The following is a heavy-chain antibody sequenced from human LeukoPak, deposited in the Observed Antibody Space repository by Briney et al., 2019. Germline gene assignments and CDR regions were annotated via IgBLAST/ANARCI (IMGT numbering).Heavy chain of an antibody. CDR2: IYYSGST. J-gene: IGHJ3*02. D-gene: IGHD2-2*01. V-gene: IGHV4-59*01. CDR3: ARDLDQADAFDI. Sequence: PSETLSLTCAVYGGSFSGYYWSWIRQPPGKGLEWIGYIYYSGSTNYNPSLKSRVTISVDTSKNQFSLKLSSVTAADTAVYYCARDLDQADAFDIWGQGTMVTVSS. CDR1: GGSFSGYY.